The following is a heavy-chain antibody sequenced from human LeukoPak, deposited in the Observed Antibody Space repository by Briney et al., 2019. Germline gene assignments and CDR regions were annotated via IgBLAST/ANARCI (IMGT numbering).Heavy chain of an antibody. CDR2: ISGSGGST. D-gene: IGHD1-26*01. J-gene: IGHJ4*02. Sequence: PGGSLRLSCAASGFTFSSYAMSWVRQAPGKGLEWVSAISGSGGSTYYADSVKGRFTISRDNSKNTLYLQMNSLRAEDAAVYYCARSPDGLMGATSDWGQGALVTVSS. CDR3: ARSPDGLMGATSD. CDR1: GFTFSSYA. V-gene: IGHV3-23*01.